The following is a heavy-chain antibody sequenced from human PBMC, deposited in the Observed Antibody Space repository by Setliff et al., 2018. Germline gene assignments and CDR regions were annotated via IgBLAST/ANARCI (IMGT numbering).Heavy chain of an antibody. D-gene: IGHD2-2*01. V-gene: IGHV1-18*01. Sequence: ASVKVSCKASGYTFITYGVNWVRQAPGQGLEWMGWISAYNGNTNYAQKCQGRVTMTIDTPTSTAYMELRSLRSADTAVYYCARGPPDFVVVPAAAKFDYWGQGTLVTVSS. CDR1: GYTFITYG. J-gene: IGHJ4*02. CDR2: ISAYNGNT. CDR3: ARGPPDFVVVPAAAKFDY.